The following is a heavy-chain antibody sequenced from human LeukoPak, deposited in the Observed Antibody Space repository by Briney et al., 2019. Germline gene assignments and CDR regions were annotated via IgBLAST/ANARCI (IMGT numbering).Heavy chain of an antibody. CDR2: IYSGGST. CDR3: ASGYRTVPSYYGMDV. D-gene: IGHD2-15*01. CDR1: GFTVSGTY. Sequence: GGSLRLSFAASGFTVSGTYMSWVRRVPGKGLECVSMIYSGGSTYDADSVKGRFTISRDNSRNTLYLQMNSLRAEDAAVYYCASGYRTVPSYYGMDVWGQGTTVTVSS. V-gene: IGHV3-66*01. J-gene: IGHJ6*02.